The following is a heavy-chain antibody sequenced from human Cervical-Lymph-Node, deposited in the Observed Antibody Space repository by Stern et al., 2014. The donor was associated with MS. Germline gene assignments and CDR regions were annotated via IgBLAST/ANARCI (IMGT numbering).Heavy chain of an antibody. D-gene: IGHD1-1*01. V-gene: IGHV1-2*02. CDR2: INPNSGGT. CDR1: GYTFTGYY. Sequence: QVQLVQSGAEVKKPGASVKVSCKASGYTFTGYYIHWVRQAPGQGLEWMGWINPNSGGTKYAQKFQGRVTMTRDTSTSTAYMELSRLISDDSAVYYCAREGTTGTKVWFDPWCQGTLVTVSS. J-gene: IGHJ5*02. CDR3: AREGTTGTKVWFDP.